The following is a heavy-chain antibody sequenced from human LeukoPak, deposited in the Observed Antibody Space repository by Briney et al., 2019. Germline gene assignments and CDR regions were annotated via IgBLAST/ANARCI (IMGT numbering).Heavy chain of an antibody. D-gene: IGHD3-16*01. CDR1: GGSFSGYY. CDR3: ASLRVPGYFDY. Sequence: PSETLSLTCAVYGGSFSGYYWSWIRQPPGKGLEWIGYIYYSGSTNYNPSLKSRVTISVDTSKNQFSLRLSSVTAADTAVFYCASLRVPGYFDYWGQGTLVTVSS. CDR2: IYYSGST. J-gene: IGHJ4*03. V-gene: IGHV4-59*12.